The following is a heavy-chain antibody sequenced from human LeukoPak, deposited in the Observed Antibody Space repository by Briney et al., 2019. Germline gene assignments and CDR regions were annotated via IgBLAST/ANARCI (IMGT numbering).Heavy chain of an antibody. CDR2: IYDSGAT. CDR3: ARGGDRRGFDY. CDR1: GGSISDGGYY. J-gene: IGHJ4*02. D-gene: IGHD1-14*01. Sequence: SQTLSLTCAVSGGSISDGGYYWSWIRQHPGKGLEWIGYIYDSGATYYSPALQSRVAISVDTSDNKFSLKLRSRTAADTAVYYCARGGDRRGFDYWGQGTLVTVSS. V-gene: IGHV4-31*11.